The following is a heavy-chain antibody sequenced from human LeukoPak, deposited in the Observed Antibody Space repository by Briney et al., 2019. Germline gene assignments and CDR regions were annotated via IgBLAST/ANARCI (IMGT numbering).Heavy chain of an antibody. D-gene: IGHD1-1*01. Sequence: GGSLRLSCAASGFTFSNAWMSWVRQAPGKGLEWVSVLYSGGTTHYADSVKGRFTISRDNSKNTLFLQMDSLRPEDTAVYYCVRGTWFDPWGQGTLVTVSS. CDR1: GFTFSNAW. CDR3: VRGTWFDP. V-gene: IGHV3-53*01. J-gene: IGHJ5*02. CDR2: LYSGGTT.